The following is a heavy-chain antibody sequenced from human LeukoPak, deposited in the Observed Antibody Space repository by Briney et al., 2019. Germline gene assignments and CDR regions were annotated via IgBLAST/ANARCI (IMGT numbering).Heavy chain of an antibody. D-gene: IGHD3-3*01. CDR2: INPSDSDT. CDR3: ARHFIRGVVIMGDAFDI. Sequence: GESLKISCKVSGYSFVNYWIGWVRQMPGKGLEWMAIINPSDSDTRYSPSFEGQVTIAADKSISTAYLQWSSLKASDTAMYYCARHFIRGVVIMGDAFDIWGQGTMVTVSS. J-gene: IGHJ3*02. CDR1: GYSFVNYW. V-gene: IGHV5-51*01.